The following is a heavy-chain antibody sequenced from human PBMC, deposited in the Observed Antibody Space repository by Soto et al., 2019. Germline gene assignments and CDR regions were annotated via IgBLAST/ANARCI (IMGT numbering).Heavy chain of an antibody. J-gene: IGHJ4*02. D-gene: IGHD3-22*01. CDR1: GFTFSSYA. CDR3: AKATYHNSRVVVIVSADY. V-gene: IGHV3-23*01. Sequence: GGSLRLSCAASGFTFSSYAMSWVRQAPGKGLEWVSAISGSGGSTYYADSVKGRFTISRDNSKNTLYLQMNSLRAEDTAVYYCAKATYHNSRVVVIVSADYWGQGTLVTVSS. CDR2: ISGSGGST.